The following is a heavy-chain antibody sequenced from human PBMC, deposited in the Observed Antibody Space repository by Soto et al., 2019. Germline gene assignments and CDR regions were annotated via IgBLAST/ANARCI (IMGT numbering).Heavy chain of an antibody. Sequence: PGGSLRLSCAASGFTFSSYAMHWVRQAPGKGLEWVAVISYDGSNKYYADSVKGRFTISRDNSKNTLYLQMNSLRAEDTAVYYCARSIAAADFDYWGQGTLGTVSA. CDR1: GFTFSSYA. J-gene: IGHJ4*02. V-gene: IGHV3-30-3*01. D-gene: IGHD6-13*01. CDR2: ISYDGSNK. CDR3: ARSIAAADFDY.